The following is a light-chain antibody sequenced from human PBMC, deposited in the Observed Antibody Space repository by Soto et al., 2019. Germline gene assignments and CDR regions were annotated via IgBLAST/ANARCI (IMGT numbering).Light chain of an antibody. CDR1: QSVSSSY. J-gene: IGKJ1*01. Sequence: EIVLTQSPGTLSLSPGERATLSCRASQSVSSSYLAGYQQKPGQAPRLLIYGASSRATGIPDRFSGSGSGTDFTLTISRLEPEDFAVYYCQQYGNSPLTFGKGTKVEIK. CDR3: QQYGNSPLT. CDR2: GAS. V-gene: IGKV3-20*01.